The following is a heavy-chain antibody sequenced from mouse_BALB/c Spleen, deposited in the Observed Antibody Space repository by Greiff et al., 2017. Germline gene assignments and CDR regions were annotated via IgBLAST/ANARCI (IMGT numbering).Heavy chain of an antibody. CDR1: GFTFSSYG. CDR3: ARDRWFAY. V-gene: IGHV5-6-3*01. CDR2: INSNGGST. Sequence: EVKLVESGGGLVQPGGSLKLSCAASGFTFSSYGMSWVRQTPDKRLELVATINSNGGSTYYPDSVKGRFTISRDNAKNTLYLQMSSLKSEDTTMYYCARDRWFAYWGQGTLVTVSA. J-gene: IGHJ3*01.